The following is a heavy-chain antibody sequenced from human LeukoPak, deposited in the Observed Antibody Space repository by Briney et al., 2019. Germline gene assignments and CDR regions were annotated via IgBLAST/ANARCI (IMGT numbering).Heavy chain of an antibody. CDR3: AKVVGTGTAPTDY. D-gene: IGHD1-1*01. J-gene: IGHJ4*02. CDR2: ISGSGAIT. CDR1: GFTFSNYA. V-gene: IGHV3-23*01. Sequence: GGSLRLSCAASGFTFSNYAMTWVRQAPGKGLEWVSVISGSGAITDYAESVKGRFTISRDNSKNTRSLQMNSLRAEDTAVYYCAKVVGTGTAPTDYWGQGTLVTVSS.